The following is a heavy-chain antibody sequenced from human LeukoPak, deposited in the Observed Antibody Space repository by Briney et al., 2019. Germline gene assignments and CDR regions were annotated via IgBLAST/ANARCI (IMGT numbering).Heavy chain of an antibody. CDR3: ARDQQYCSSTSCYSNFDY. J-gene: IGHJ4*02. V-gene: IGHV4-31*03. CDR2: IYYSGST. D-gene: IGHD2-2*01. CDR1: GGSISSGGYY. Sequence: SETLSLTCTVSGGSISSGGYYWSWIRQHPGKGLEWTGYIYYSGSTYYNPSLKSRVTISVDTSKNQFSLKLSSVTAADTAVYYCARDQQYCSSTSCYSNFDYWGQGTLVTVSS.